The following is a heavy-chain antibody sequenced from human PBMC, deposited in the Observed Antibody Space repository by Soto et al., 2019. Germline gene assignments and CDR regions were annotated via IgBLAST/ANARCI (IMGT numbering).Heavy chain of an antibody. CDR2: IWYDGSNK. D-gene: IGHD3-22*01. CDR1: GFTFSSYG. J-gene: IGHJ4*02. CDR3: ARRGTYYYDSSGSPLDY. V-gene: IGHV3-33*01. Sequence: QVQLVESGGGVVQPGRSLRLSCAASGFTFSSYGMHWVRQAPGKGLEWVAVIWYDGSNKYYADSVKGRFTISRDNSKNTLHLQMNSLRAEDTAVYYCARRGTYYYDSSGSPLDYWGQGTLVTVSS.